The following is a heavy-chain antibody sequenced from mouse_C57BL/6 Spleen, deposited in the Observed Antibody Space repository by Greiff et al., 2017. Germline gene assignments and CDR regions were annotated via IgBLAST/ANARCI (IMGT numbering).Heavy chain of an antibody. Sequence: QVTLKEPGPGLLQPSPSLSLSCSFSGFSLSTFGMGVGWIRHPPGKGLEWLAHIWWDDDKYYNPALKSRLTISKDTSKNQVFLKIANVDTADTATYYCARIGGYGISGYWGQGTTLTVSS. CDR2: IWWDDDK. CDR3: ARIGGYGISGY. CDR1: GFSLSTFGMG. V-gene: IGHV8-8*01. D-gene: IGHD2-10*02. J-gene: IGHJ2*01.